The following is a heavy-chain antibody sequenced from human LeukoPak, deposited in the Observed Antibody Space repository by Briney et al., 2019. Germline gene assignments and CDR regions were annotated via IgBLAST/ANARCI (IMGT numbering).Heavy chain of an antibody. D-gene: IGHD6-19*01. CDR1: GFTFSSYE. CDR2: ISYSSSTI. V-gene: IGHV3-48*01. Sequence: GGSLRLSCAASGFTFSSYEMNWVRQAPGKGLEWVSYISYSSSTIYYAGSVKGRFTISRDNAKNSLYLQMNSLRAEDTAVYYCARRGASSGGLDYWGQGTLVTVSS. CDR3: ARRGASSGGLDY. J-gene: IGHJ4*02.